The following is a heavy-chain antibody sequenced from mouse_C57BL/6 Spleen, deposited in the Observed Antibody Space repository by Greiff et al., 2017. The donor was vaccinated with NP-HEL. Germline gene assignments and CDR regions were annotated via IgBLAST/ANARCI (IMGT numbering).Heavy chain of an antibody. CDR2: IYPGDGDT. CDR3: ARWGDFIKDAMDY. CDR1: GYAFSSSW. J-gene: IGHJ4*01. D-gene: IGHD1-1*01. Sequence: VQLQQSGPELVKPGASVKISCKASGYAFSSSWMNWVKQRPGKGLEWIGRIYPGDGDTNYNGKFKGKATLTADKSSSTAYMQLSSLTSEDSAVYFCARWGDFIKDAMDYWGQGTSVTVSS. V-gene: IGHV1-82*01.